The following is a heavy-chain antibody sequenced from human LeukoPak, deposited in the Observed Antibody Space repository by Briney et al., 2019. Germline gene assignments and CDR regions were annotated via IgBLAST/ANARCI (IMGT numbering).Heavy chain of an antibody. D-gene: IGHD4-17*01. CDR1: GGSFSSYY. CDR2: IYYSGST. Sequence: PSETLSLTCAVYGGSFSSYYWSWIRQPPGKGLEWIGYIYYSGSTDYNPSLKSRVTISVDTSKNQFSLKLSSVTAADTAVYYCARDRTPKYGNDAFDVWGQGTMVTVSS. CDR3: ARDRTPKYGNDAFDV. J-gene: IGHJ3*01. V-gene: IGHV4-59*01.